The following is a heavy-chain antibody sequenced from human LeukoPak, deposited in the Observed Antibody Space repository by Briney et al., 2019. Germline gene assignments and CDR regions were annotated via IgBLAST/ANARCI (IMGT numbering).Heavy chain of an antibody. D-gene: IGHD5-18*01. CDR1: GYSFTSYW. J-gene: IGHJ4*02. CDR2: IYPGDSDT. V-gene: IGHV5-51*01. Sequence: GESLKISCKGSGYSFTSYWIGWVRQMPGKGLEWMGNIYPGDSDTRYSPSFQGQVTISANKSISTAYLQWSSLKASDTAMYYCARRDRSRGYSYGHFDYWGQGTLVTVSS. CDR3: ARRDRSRGYSYGHFDY.